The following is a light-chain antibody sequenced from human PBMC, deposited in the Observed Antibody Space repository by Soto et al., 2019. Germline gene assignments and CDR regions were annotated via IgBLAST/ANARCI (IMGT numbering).Light chain of an antibody. CDR1: NIGSRS. Sequence: SYELTQLPSVSVAPGKTARITCGGNNIGSRSVHWYQQKPGQAPVLVIYYDSDRPSGIPERFSGSNSGNTATLTISRVEAADEADYYCQVWVGTGDPVLFGGGTKVTVL. J-gene: IGLJ2*01. CDR3: QVWVGTGDPVL. CDR2: YDS. V-gene: IGLV3-21*04.